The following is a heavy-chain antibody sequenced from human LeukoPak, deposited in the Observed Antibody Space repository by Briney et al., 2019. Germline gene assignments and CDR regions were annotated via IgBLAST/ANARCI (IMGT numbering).Heavy chain of an antibody. J-gene: IGHJ4*02. D-gene: IGHD2-15*01. V-gene: IGHV3-23*01. Sequence: PGGSLRLSCAASGFTFSSYGMHWVRQAPGKGLEWVSGISDSGGSTYYADSVKGRFIISRDNSKNTLYLQMNSLRAEDTAVYYCAKGDCSSGSCYFDYWGQGSQVTVSS. CDR3: AKGDCSSGSCYFDY. CDR1: GFTFSSYG. CDR2: ISDSGGST.